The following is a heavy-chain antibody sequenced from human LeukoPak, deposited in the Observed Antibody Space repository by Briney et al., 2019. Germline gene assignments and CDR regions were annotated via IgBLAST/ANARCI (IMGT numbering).Heavy chain of an antibody. Sequence: SETLSLTCTVSGYSISSGYYWGWIRQPPGKGLEWIGSGSTYYNPSLKSRVTISVDTSKNQFSLKLSSVTAADTAVYYCARGRYCSSTSCQGLNWFDPWGQGTLVTVSS. CDR3: ARGRYCSSTSCQGLNWFDP. D-gene: IGHD2-2*01. CDR1: GYSISSGYY. V-gene: IGHV4-38-2*02. J-gene: IGHJ5*02. CDR2: SGST.